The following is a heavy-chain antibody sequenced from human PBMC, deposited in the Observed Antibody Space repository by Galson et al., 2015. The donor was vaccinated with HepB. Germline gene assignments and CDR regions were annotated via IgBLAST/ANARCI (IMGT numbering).Heavy chain of an antibody. Sequence: SLRLSCAASGFIFGSYAMSWVRQAPGKGLEWVSSISGTGSRTEYADSVKGRFTISRDNARNSLYLQMSSLRAEDTAVYYCARGEAYYNFWSGSHFDHWGQGTLVTVSS. D-gene: IGHD3-3*01. CDR3: ARGEAYYNFWSGSHFDH. CDR2: ISGTGSRT. J-gene: IGHJ4*02. CDR1: GFIFGSYA. V-gene: IGHV3-23*01.